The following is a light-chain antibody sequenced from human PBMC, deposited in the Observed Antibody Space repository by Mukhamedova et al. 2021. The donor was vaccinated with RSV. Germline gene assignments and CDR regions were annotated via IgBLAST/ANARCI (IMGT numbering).Light chain of an antibody. CDR3: QQYNILPYS. J-gene: IGKJ2*03. V-gene: IGKV3-15*01. CDR2: GAS. Sequence: YMGKPGQAPRLLIYGASTRATGIPARFSGSGSGTEFTLTIGSMQSEDFAVYYCQQYNILPYSFGLCTKLEIK.